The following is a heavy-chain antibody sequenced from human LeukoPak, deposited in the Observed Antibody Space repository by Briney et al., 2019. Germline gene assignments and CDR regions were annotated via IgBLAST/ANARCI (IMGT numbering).Heavy chain of an antibody. Sequence: GGSLRLSCAASGFTFSSYEMNWVRQAPGKGLEWVSYISSSGSTIYYADSVKGRFTISRDNSKNTLYLQMNSLRAEDTAVYYCAQTGTTAPYFDYWGQGTLVTVSS. V-gene: IGHV3-48*03. J-gene: IGHJ4*02. CDR1: GFTFSSYE. CDR3: AQTGTTAPYFDY. D-gene: IGHD1-7*01. CDR2: ISSSGSTI.